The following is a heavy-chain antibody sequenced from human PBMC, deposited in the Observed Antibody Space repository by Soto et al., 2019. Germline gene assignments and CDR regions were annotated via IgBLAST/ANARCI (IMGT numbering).Heavy chain of an antibody. J-gene: IGHJ5*02. Sequence: PGGTLRLSCSASGFTFSSYPMSWVRQAPGKGLEWVSAISGSGGSTYYADSVKGRFTISRDNSKNTLYLQMNSLRAEDTAVYYCAKEPGYSYGYAVNWFDPWGQGTLVTSPQ. CDR2: ISGSGGST. D-gene: IGHD5-18*01. V-gene: IGHV3-23*01. CDR1: GFTFSSYP. CDR3: AKEPGYSYGYAVNWFDP.